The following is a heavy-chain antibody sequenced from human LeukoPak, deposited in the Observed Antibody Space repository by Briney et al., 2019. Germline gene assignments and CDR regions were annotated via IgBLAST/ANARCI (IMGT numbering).Heavy chain of an antibody. J-gene: IGHJ1*01. V-gene: IGHV4-61*05. CDR3: ARGGAARLHFQN. CDR2: IYHSGST. Sequence: PSETLSLTCTVSGDSISSSTYYWGWIRQPPGKGLEWIGYIYHSGSTNYNPSLQSRVTISVDTSKNQFSLNLNSVTAADTAVYYCARGGAARLHFQNWGQGTLVTVSS. CDR1: GDSISSSTYY. D-gene: IGHD6-6*01.